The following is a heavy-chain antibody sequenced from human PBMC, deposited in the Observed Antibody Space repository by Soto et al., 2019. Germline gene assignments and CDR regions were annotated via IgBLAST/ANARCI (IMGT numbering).Heavy chain of an antibody. J-gene: IGHJ6*02. CDR3: ARDWTGDTCPCLDV. V-gene: IGHV3-23*01. CDR2: FSGSGGST. CDR1: GFTFSNYA. Sequence: EVQLLESGGGLVQPGGSLRLSCAAAGFTFSNYALTWVRQSSGKGLEWVSTFSGSGGSTYYADSVRGRFTISRDNSKNTLLLQMNSLRVEDTAIHYCARDWTGDTCPCLDVWGQGTTVSVSS. D-gene: IGHD3-3*01.